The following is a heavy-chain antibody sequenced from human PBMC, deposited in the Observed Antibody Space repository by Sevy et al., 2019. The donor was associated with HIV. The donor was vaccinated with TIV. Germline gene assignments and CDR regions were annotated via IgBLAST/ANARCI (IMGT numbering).Heavy chain of an antibody. CDR1: GFTFSDQY. CDR3: AREFRHAFDI. J-gene: IGHJ3*02. V-gene: IGHV3-11*01. Sequence: GGSLRLSCAGSGFTFSDQYMSWIRQAPGKGLVGVSYISLSGSSIYYADSVKGRFTISRDNSKNSLYLQMNSLRAEDTAVYYCAREFRHAFDIWGQGTMVTVSS. CDR2: ISLSGSSI.